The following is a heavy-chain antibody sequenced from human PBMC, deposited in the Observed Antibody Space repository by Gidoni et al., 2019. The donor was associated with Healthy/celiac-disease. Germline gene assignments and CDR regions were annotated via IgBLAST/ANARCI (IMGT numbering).Heavy chain of an antibody. D-gene: IGHD6-25*01. CDR2: IIPIFGTA. V-gene: IGHV1-69*01. CDR3: ARGERSGYDTPVDY. CDR1: VGTFSSYA. Sequence: QVQLVQSGAELKKPWSSVKVSCKASVGTFSSYAIRWVRQAPGQGLEWMGWIIPIFGTANYAQKFQGRVTITADESTSTAYMELSSLRSEDTAVYYCARGERSGYDTPVDYWGQGTLVTVSS. J-gene: IGHJ4*02.